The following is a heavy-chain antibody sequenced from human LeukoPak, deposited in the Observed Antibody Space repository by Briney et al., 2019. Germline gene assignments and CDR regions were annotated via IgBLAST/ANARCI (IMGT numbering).Heavy chain of an antibody. CDR2: MNPNSGNT. V-gene: IGHV1-8*01. J-gene: IGHJ1*01. CDR3: VRGDNVVSTAMLLLRY. D-gene: IGHD2-21*02. CDR1: GYTFSSHD. Sequence: ASVKVSCKASGYTFSSHDINWVRQVPGHGLEWLGWMNPNSGNTGYAQKFQGRVAMIRDSSIGTAYLELSSLSSDDTAVYYCVRGDNVVSTAMLLLRYWGQGTLVAVSS.